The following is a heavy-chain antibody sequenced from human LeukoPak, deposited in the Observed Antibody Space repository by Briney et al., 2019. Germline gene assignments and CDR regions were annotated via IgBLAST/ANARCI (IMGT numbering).Heavy chain of an antibody. V-gene: IGHV3-7*03. CDR3: AGSYQGLYYFDY. CDR2: IKQDESEK. J-gene: IGHJ4*02. D-gene: IGHD2-2*01. CDR1: GFTFSNYW. Sequence: QPGGSLRLSCVVSGFTFSNYWMSWVRQAPGKGLEWVANIKQDESEKYYVDSVKGRFTISRDNAKNSLYLQMNSLRAEDTAVYYCAGSYQGLYYFDYWGQGTLVTVSS.